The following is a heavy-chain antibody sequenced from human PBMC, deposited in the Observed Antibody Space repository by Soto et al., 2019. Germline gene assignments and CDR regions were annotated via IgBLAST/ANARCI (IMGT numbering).Heavy chain of an antibody. V-gene: IGHV4-30-4*01. J-gene: IGHJ4*02. D-gene: IGHD1-26*01. CDR2: IYYRGST. CDR1: GGSIRSGDNY. Sequence: SETLSLTCTVSGGSIRSGDNYWSWIRQPPGKGLEWIGYIYYRGSTYYNQSLKSRVTISVDTSMNQFSLTLTSVTAADTAVYYCARDPARGGGSYLGYFDYWGQGTPVTSPQ. CDR3: ARDPARGGGSYLGYFDY.